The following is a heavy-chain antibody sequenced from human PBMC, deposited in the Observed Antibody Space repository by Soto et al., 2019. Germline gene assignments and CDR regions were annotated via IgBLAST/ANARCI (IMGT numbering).Heavy chain of an antibody. V-gene: IGHV3-30*18. D-gene: IGHD7-27*01. CDR2: ISYDGSNK. CDR3: AKAPNWGWGYYYYYGMDV. J-gene: IGHJ6*02. Sequence: GGSLRLSCAASGFTFSSYGMHWVRQAPGKGLEWVAVISYDGSNKYYADSVKGRFTISRDNSKNTLYLQMNSLRAEDTAVYYCAKAPNWGWGYYYYYGMDVWGQGTTVTVSS. CDR1: GFTFSSYG.